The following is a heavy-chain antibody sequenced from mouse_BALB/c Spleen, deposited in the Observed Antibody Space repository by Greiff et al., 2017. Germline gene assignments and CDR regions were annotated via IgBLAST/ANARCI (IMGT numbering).Heavy chain of an antibody. J-gene: IGHJ4*01. Sequence: QVQLQQSGAELAKPGASVKMSCKASGYTFTSYWMHWVKQRPGQGLEWIGYINPSTGYTEYNQKFKDKATLTADKSSSTAYMQLSSLTSEDSAVYYCAHWDEEDYYAMDYWGQGTSVTVSS. CDR2: INPSTGYT. V-gene: IGHV1-7*01. CDR3: AHWDEEDYYAMDY. D-gene: IGHD4-1*01. CDR1: GYTFTSYW.